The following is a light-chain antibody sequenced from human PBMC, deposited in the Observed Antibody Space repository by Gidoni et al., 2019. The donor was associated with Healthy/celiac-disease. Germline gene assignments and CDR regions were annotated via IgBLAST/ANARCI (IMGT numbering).Light chain of an antibody. Sequence: QSALTQPASVSGSPGQSITISCTGTSSDVGGYNYVSWYQQHPGKAPKLLIYEVSNRPSGVSNPFSGSKSGNTASLTISGLQAEDDADYYCSSYTSSSTPVVFGGGTKLTVL. J-gene: IGLJ2*01. CDR2: EVS. V-gene: IGLV2-14*01. CDR3: SSYTSSSTPVV. CDR1: SSDVGGYNY.